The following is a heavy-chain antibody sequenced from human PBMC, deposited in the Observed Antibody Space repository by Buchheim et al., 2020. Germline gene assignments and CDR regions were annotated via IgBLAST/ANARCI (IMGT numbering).Heavy chain of an antibody. CDR1: GFTFSSYG. J-gene: IGHJ6*02. Sequence: QVQLVESGGGVVQPGRSLRLSCAASGFTFSSYGMHWVRQAPGKGLEWVAFIRYDGSNKYYADSVKGRFTISRDNSKNMLYLQMNSLRAEDTAVYYCAKTHDCSSTSCYGDYYYYGMDVWGQGTT. V-gene: IGHV3-30*02. D-gene: IGHD2-2*01. CDR3: AKTHDCSSTSCYGDYYYYGMDV. CDR2: IRYDGSNK.